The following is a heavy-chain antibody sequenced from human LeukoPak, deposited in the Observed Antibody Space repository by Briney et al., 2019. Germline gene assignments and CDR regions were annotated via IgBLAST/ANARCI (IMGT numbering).Heavy chain of an antibody. Sequence: GGSLRLSCAVSGFTVRSNYMSWVRQAPGKGLEWVSVIYSGGSTYYADSVKGRFTISRDNSKNTLYLQMNSLRAEDTAVYYCARLGYSSSSTPDYYYYYMDVWGKGTTVTVSS. CDR1: GFTVRSNY. J-gene: IGHJ6*03. D-gene: IGHD6-6*01. CDR3: ARLGYSSSSTPDYYYYYMDV. CDR2: IYSGGST. V-gene: IGHV3-53*01.